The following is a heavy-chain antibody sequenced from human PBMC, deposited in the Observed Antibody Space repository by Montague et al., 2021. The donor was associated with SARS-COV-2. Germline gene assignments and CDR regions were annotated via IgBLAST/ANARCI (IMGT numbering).Heavy chain of an antibody. J-gene: IGHJ5*02. V-gene: IGHV4-38-2*02. CDR1: GFPIGSGNH. CDR3: VRVSYYYDRNDQPLGWSDP. CDR2: IYHSGYT. Sequence: SETLSLTCSVTGFPIGSGNHWGWIRQSPGRGPEWIGSIYHSGYTSYNPSLRSRVTISGDTSKNQFSLRLSSVTAADTAVYYCVRVSYYYDRNDQPLGWSDPWGQGSLVTVSS. D-gene: IGHD3-22*01.